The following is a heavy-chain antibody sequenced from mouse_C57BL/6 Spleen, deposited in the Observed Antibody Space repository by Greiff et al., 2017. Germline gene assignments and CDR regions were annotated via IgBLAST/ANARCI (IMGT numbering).Heavy chain of an antibody. V-gene: IGHV1-74*01. J-gene: IGHJ1*03. CDR1: GYTFTSYW. Sequence: QVQLQQPGAELVKPGASVKVSCKASGYTFTSYWMHWVKQRPGQGLEWIGRIHPSDSDTNYNQKFKGKATLTVDKSSSTAYMQLISLTSEDSAVYYCAGTSSPSYWYFDVWGTGTTVTVSS. CDR3: AGTSSPSYWYFDV. D-gene: IGHD1-1*01. CDR2: IHPSDSDT.